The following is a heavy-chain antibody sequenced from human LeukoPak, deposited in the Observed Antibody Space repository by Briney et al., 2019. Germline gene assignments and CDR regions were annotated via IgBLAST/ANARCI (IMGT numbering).Heavy chain of an antibody. D-gene: IGHD3-10*01. CDR3: TSSEGSGSYYDY. J-gene: IGHJ4*02. CDR1: GFTFSSYA. V-gene: IGHV3-49*04. CDR2: IRSKAYGGTT. Sequence: GGSLRLSCAASGFTFSSYAMSWVRQAPGKGLEWVGFIRSKAYGGTTEYAASVKGRFTISRDDSKSIAYLQMNSLKTEDTAVYYCTSSEGSGSYYDYWGQGTLVTVSS.